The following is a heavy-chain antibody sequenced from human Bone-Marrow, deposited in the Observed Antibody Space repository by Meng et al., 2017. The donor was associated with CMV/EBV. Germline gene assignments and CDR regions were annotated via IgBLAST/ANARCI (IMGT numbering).Heavy chain of an antibody. V-gene: IGHV3-21*01. CDR2: ISGSGGST. CDR3: ARDIVLRGSEDNFDY. J-gene: IGHJ4*02. CDR1: GGSISSYY. Sequence: GGSLRLSCTVSGGSISSYYWHWVRQAPGKGLEWVSAISGSGGSTYYADSVKGRFTISRDNAKNSLYLQMNSLRAEDTAVYYCARDIVLRGSEDNFDYWGQGTLVTVSS. D-gene: IGHD2/OR15-2a*01.